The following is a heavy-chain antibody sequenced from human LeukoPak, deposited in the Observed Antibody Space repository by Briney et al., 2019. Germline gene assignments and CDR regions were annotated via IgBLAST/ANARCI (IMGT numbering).Heavy chain of an antibody. CDR1: GYTFTGYY. Sequence: ASVTVSCKASGYTFTGYYIHWVRQAPGQGLEWMGWINPNSGGTNYAQKFQGRVTMTRDTSITTAYMELSRLRSDDTPVYYCARDIFLVGNLKDYWGQGTLVTVSS. J-gene: IGHJ4*02. CDR3: ARDIFLVGNLKDY. D-gene: IGHD2-8*02. V-gene: IGHV1-2*02. CDR2: INPNSGGT.